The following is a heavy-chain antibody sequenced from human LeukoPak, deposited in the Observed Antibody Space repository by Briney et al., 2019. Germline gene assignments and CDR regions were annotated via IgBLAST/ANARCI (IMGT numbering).Heavy chain of an antibody. Sequence: SETLSLTCTVSGASFSNDYWSWVRQAPGKGLEWIGYIYHNGRTNYNPSLKSRITMLIDTSQKQFSLKLISVTAADTAVYYCARDGYNTPGYWGQGTLVTVSS. CDR2: IYHNGRT. D-gene: IGHD1-14*01. J-gene: IGHJ4*02. V-gene: IGHV4-59*01. CDR3: ARDGYNTPGY. CDR1: GASFSNDY.